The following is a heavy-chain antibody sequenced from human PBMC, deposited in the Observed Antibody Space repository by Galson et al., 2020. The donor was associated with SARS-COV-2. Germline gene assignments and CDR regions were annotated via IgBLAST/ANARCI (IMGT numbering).Heavy chain of an antibody. J-gene: IGHJ6*03. CDR2: IFHSGYT. CDR1: GGSISSSDW. D-gene: IGHD2-21*02. CDR3: SRIIVTAYYFSYMDV. Sequence: SETLSLTCAVSGGSISSSDWWGWVRQPPGKGLAWIGEIFHSGYTNYNPSLKSRVTMSVDTSKNQFSLKLSSVTAADTALYYCSRIIVTAYYFSYMDVWGKGTTVTVSS. V-gene: IGHV4-4*02.